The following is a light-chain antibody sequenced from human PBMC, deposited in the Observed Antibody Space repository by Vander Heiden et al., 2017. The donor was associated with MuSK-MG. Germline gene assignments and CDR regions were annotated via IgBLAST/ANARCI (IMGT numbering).Light chain of an antibody. CDR2: EDS. CDR3: QAWATSTVV. V-gene: IGLV3-1*01. Sequence: SSELTQPPSVSVSPGQTASVTCSGDKLGDKYVSWYQQRPGQSPVLVIYEDSPRPSGIPERFSGSNSGNTATLTIRGTQAIDEADYYCQAWATSTVVFGGGTKLTVL. CDR1: KLGDKY. J-gene: IGLJ2*01.